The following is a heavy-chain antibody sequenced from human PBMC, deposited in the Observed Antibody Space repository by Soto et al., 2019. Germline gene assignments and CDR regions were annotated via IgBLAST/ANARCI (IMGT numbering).Heavy chain of an antibody. D-gene: IGHD6-13*01. CDR3: ARGAAGGGGMDV. Sequence: SETLSLTCTVSGGSISSGGYYWSWIRQHPGKGLEWIGYIYYSGSTYYNPSLKSRVTISVDTSKNQFSLKLSPVTAADTAVYYCARGAAGGGGMDVWGQGTTVTVSS. J-gene: IGHJ6*02. V-gene: IGHV4-31*03. CDR1: GGSISSGGYY. CDR2: IYYSGST.